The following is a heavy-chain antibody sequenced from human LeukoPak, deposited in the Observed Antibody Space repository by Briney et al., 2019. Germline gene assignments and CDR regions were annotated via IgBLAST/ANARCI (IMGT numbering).Heavy chain of an antibody. CDR3: ARDHRSLGYSYGYGYYYDSSGPGY. Sequence: GASVTVSCTASGGTFSRLAISRVRQAPGLGLEWMGWISAYNGNTNYAQKLQGRITMTTDASTSTAYMELRSLRSDDAAVYYCARDHRSLGYSYGYGYYYDSSGPGYWGQGTLVTVSS. D-gene: IGHD3-22*01. CDR1: GGTFSRLA. V-gene: IGHV1-18*01. J-gene: IGHJ4*02. CDR2: ISAYNGNT.